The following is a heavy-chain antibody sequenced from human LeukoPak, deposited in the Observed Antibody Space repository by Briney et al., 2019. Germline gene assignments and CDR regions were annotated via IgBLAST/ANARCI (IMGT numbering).Heavy chain of an antibody. J-gene: IGHJ5*02. CDR3: ARVLSSSWYYFWFDP. V-gene: IGHV1-18*01. Sequence: ASVKVSCKASGYTFTSYGISWVRQAPGQGLEWMGWISAYNGNTNYAQKLQGRVTMTTDTSTSTAYMELRSLRSDDTAVYYCARVLSSSWYYFWFDPWGQGTLVTVSS. CDR1: GYTFTSYG. CDR2: ISAYNGNT. D-gene: IGHD6-13*01.